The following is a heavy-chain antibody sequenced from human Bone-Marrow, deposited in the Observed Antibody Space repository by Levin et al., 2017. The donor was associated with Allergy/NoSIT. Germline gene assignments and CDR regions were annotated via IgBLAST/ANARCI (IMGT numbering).Heavy chain of an antibody. CDR2: INSDGSSR. CDR1: GFIFKTYW. J-gene: IGHJ4*02. V-gene: IGHV3-74*01. CDR3: ARLTAGQYGSGNFDF. D-gene: IGHD3-10*01. Sequence: GGSLRLSCAASGFIFKTYWMHWVRQAPGKGLVWVSRINSDGSSRSYADSVQGRFTVSRDNAKNTLYLEMHSLRVEDTAVYYCARLTAGQYGSGNFDFWGQGTLVTVSS.